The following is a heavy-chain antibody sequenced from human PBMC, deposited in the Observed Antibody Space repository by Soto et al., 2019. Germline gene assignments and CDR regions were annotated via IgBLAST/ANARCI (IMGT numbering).Heavy chain of an antibody. CDR3: ARERAGAFGSAYGMDV. CDR1: GFTFSSYW. CDR2: IKQDGSEK. Sequence: GGSLRLSCAASGFTFSSYWMSWVRQAPGKGLEWVANIKQDGSEKYYVDSVKGRFTISRDNAKNSLYLQMNSLRAEKTAVYYSARERAGAFGSAYGMDVWGQGTTVTVSS. D-gene: IGHD3-10*01. J-gene: IGHJ6*02. V-gene: IGHV3-7*03.